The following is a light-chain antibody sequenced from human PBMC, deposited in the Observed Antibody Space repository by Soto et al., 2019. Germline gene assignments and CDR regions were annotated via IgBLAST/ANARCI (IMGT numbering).Light chain of an antibody. J-gene: IGKJ1*01. Sequence: EIVMTQSPATLSVSPGERATLSCRASQSVSSNLAWYQQRPGQAPRLLIYGASTRATGIPARFSGSGSGTEFTLTISSLQSEDFAVYYCQQCNNLPRTFGQGTNVEIK. CDR3: QQCNNLPRT. V-gene: IGKV3-15*01. CDR1: QSVSSN. CDR2: GAS.